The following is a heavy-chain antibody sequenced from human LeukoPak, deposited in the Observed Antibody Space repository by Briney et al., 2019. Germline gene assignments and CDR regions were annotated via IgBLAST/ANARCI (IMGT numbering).Heavy chain of an antibody. V-gene: IGHV4-59*12. CDR3: TRDTGTTGEVKFDP. CDR2: IYYSGST. Sequence: PSETLSLTCTVSGGSISPYYWSWIRQPPGKGLEWIGYIYYSGSTNYNPSLKSRVTMSVDTSRSQFSLNLMSVTAADTAVYYCTRDTGTTGEVKFDPWGQGTLVTVSS. J-gene: IGHJ5*02. D-gene: IGHD4-17*01. CDR1: GGSISPYY.